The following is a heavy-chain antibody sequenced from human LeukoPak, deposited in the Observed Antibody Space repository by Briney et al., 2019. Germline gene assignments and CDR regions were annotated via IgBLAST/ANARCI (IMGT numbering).Heavy chain of an antibody. Sequence: GGSLRLSCAASGFTFSSYAMHWVRQAPGKGLEWVAVISYDGSNKYYADSVKGRFTISRDNSKNTLYLQMNSLRAEDTAVYYCARDLRHFDWLLNACDIWGQGTMVTVSS. V-gene: IGHV3-30-3*01. J-gene: IGHJ3*02. CDR1: GFTFSSYA. D-gene: IGHD3-9*01. CDR3: ARDLRHFDWLLNACDI. CDR2: ISYDGSNK.